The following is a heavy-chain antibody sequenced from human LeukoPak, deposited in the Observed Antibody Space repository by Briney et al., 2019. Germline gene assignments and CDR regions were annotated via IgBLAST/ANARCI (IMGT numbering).Heavy chain of an antibody. Sequence: SETLSLTCTVSGGSISSSSYYWGWIRQPPGKGLEWIGSIYYSGSTYYNPPLKSRVTISVDTSKNQFSLKLSSVTAADTAVYYCAREAVSSGWYLQDFDYWGQGTLVTVSS. D-gene: IGHD6-19*01. V-gene: IGHV4-39*07. J-gene: IGHJ4*02. CDR2: IYYSGST. CDR3: AREAVSSGWYLQDFDY. CDR1: GGSISSSSYY.